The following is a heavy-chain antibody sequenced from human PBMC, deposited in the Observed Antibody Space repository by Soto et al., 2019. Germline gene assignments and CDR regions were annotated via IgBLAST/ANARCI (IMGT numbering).Heavy chain of an antibody. CDR3: TKDRLGAWPFDF. CDR1: GFTFSSCA. J-gene: IGHJ4*02. D-gene: IGHD1-26*01. Sequence: QPGGSLRLSCAASGFTFSSCAMGWVRQAPGKGLEWLSAISGGGGSTYYADSVKGRFYISRDNFKNTVYLQMNSLRADDTAVYYCTKDRLGAWPFDFWGQGTPVTVSS. CDR2: ISGGGGST. V-gene: IGHV3-23*01.